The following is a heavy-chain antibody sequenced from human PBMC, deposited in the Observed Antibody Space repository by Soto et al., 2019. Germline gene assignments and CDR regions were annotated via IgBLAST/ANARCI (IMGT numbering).Heavy chain of an antibody. J-gene: IGHJ6*02. CDR1: GFTFSNHA. CDR2: IGGSGRNT. CDR3: ARVLRYVDTPYGMDV. V-gene: IGHV3-23*01. D-gene: IGHD3-9*01. Sequence: EVQLLESGEGLVQPGGSLKLSCAASGFTFSNHAMSWVRQAPGKGLEWVSGIGGSGRNTYYADSVKGRFTISRDNSQNTLFLQMNSLRAEDTAEYYCARVLRYVDTPYGMDVWGQGTTVTVSS.